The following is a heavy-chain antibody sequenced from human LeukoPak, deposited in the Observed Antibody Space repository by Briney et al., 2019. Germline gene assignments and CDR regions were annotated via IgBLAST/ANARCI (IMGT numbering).Heavy chain of an antibody. CDR3: AKAVDFWSGYYNY. D-gene: IGHD3-3*01. J-gene: IGHJ4*02. CDR1: GFTFSSYA. Sequence: GGSLRLSCAASGFTFSSYATSWVRQAPGKGLEWVSAISGSGGSTYYADSVKGRFTISRDNSKNTLYLQMNSLRAEDTAVYYCAKAVDFWSGYYNYWGQGTLVTVSS. V-gene: IGHV3-23*01. CDR2: ISGSGGST.